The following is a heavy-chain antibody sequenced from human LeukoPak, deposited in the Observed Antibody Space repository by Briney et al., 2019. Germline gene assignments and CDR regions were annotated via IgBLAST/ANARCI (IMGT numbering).Heavy chain of an antibody. D-gene: IGHD2-15*01. CDR1: GGTFSSYA. J-gene: IGHJ4*02. CDR2: IIPIFGTA. CDR3: ARGGGGPVGD. Sequence: SVKVSCKASGGTFSSYAISWGRQAPGQGLEWMGGIIPIFGTANYAQKFQGRVTITTDESTSTDYMELSSLRSEDTAVYYCARGGGGPVGDWGQGTLVTASS. V-gene: IGHV1-69*05.